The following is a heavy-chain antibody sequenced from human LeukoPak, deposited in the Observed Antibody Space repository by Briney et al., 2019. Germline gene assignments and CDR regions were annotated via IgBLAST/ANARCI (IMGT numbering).Heavy chain of an antibody. Sequence: PGRSLRLSCAASGFTFSSYGMHWVRQAPGKGLEWVAVIWYDGSNKYYADSVKGRLTISRDNSKNTLYLQMNSLRAENTAVYYCAKDRNYGDYGGYFDYWGQGTLVTVSS. CDR1: GFTFSSYG. D-gene: IGHD4-17*01. V-gene: IGHV3-33*06. J-gene: IGHJ4*02. CDR2: IWYDGSNK. CDR3: AKDRNYGDYGGYFDY.